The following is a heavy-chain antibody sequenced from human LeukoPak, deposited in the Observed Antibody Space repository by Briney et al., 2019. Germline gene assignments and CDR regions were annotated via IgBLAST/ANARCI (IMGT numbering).Heavy chain of an antibody. J-gene: IGHJ4*02. CDR2: INPSGGST. Sequence: ASVKVSCKASGYTFTSYYMHWVRQAPGQGLEWMGIINPSGGSTRYAQKFQGRVTMTRDTSTSTVYMELSSLRSEDTAVYYCAKNPVTTKYFDYWGQGTLVTVSS. CDR1: GYTFTSYY. V-gene: IGHV1-46*01. D-gene: IGHD4-17*01. CDR3: AKNPVTTKYFDY.